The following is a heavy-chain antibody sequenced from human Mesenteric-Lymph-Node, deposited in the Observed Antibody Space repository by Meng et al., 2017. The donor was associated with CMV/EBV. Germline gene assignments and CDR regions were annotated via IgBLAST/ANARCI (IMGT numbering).Heavy chain of an antibody. CDR1: GGSLRSGCYY. CDR2: IYYSGST. V-gene: IGHV4-31*02. D-gene: IGHD5-24*01. J-gene: IGHJ4*02. Sequence: VSGGSLRSGCYYWSWIRQHPGKGLEWIGYIYYSGSTYYNPSLKSRVSISVDTSKNQFSLKLSSVTAADTAVYYCARDRDGYNYADYWGQGTLVTVSS. CDR3: ARDRDGYNYADY.